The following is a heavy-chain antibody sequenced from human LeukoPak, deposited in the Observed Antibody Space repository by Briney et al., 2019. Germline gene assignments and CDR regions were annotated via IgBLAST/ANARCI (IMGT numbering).Heavy chain of an antibody. CDR1: GFTFNNFA. J-gene: IGHJ4*02. Sequence: GGSLRLSCAASGFTFNNFAMHWVRQAPGKGLEWVAVISYDGRNEYYADSVKGRFTISRDNSKNTLYLQMHSLRAEDTAVYYCARDRSSYQYYFDYWGQGTLVTVSS. V-gene: IGHV3-30*04. CDR2: ISYDGRNE. D-gene: IGHD2-2*01. CDR3: ARDRSSYQYYFDY.